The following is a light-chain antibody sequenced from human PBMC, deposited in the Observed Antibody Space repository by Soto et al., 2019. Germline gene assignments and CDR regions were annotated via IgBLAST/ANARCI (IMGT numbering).Light chain of an antibody. Sequence: EIVLTQSPATLSLSPGERATLSCRTSQSVSKYFAWYQQKPGRAPRLLIYDASSRATGIPARFIGSGSGTEFTLTISSLEPEDFAIYYCQQRSNWPITFGQGTLLEIK. CDR3: QQRSNWPIT. CDR2: DAS. V-gene: IGKV3-11*01. CDR1: QSVSKY. J-gene: IGKJ5*01.